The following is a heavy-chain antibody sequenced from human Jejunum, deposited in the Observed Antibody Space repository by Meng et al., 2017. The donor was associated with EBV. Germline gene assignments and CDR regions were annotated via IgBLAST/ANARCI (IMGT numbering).Heavy chain of an antibody. Sequence: QMQRKGSGPGLVRPSGTRSLACSVSSGSIFSSYWWTWVRQPPGKGLEWIGEIYHSGSTNYNPSLKSRITMSLDKSKNQFSLKLRSVTAADTAVYYCASIHPSIDSWGPGTLVTVSS. J-gene: IGHJ4*02. V-gene: IGHV4-4*02. CDR2: IYHSGST. CDR3: ASIHPSIDS. D-gene: IGHD2-21*01. CDR1: SGSIFSSYW.